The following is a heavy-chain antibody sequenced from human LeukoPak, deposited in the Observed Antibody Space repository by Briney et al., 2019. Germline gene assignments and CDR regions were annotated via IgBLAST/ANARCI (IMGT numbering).Heavy chain of an antibody. D-gene: IGHD3-22*01. V-gene: IGHV4-59*01. Sequence: SETLSLTCTVSGGSISSYYWSWIRQPPGKGLEWIGYIYYSGSTNYNPSLKSRVTISVDTSKNQFSLKLSSVTAADTAVYYCARGENHSSGCYSNWFDPWGQGTLVTVSS. CDR3: ARGENHSSGCYSNWFDP. CDR1: GGSISSYY. CDR2: IYYSGST. J-gene: IGHJ5*02.